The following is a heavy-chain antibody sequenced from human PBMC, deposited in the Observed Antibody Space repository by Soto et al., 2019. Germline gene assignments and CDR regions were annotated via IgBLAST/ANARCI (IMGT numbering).Heavy chain of an antibody. J-gene: IGHJ4*02. CDR1: GGSFSGYY. CDR2: INHSGST. V-gene: IGHV4-34*01. D-gene: IGHD3-10*01. Sequence: QVQLQQWGAGLLKPSETLSLTCAVYGGSFSGYYWSWIRQPPGKGLEWIGEINHSGSTNYNPSLKSRVTISVDTSKIQFSLKLSSVTASDTAVYYCASRRLHGSARKNYFDYWGQGTLVTVSS. CDR3: ASRRLHGSARKNYFDY.